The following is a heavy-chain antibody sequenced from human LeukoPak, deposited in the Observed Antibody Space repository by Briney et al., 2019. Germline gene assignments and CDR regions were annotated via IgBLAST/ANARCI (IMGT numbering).Heavy chain of an antibody. CDR1: GFTFSSYG. D-gene: IGHD4-17*01. J-gene: IGHJ4*02. V-gene: IGHV3-30*02. CDR3: AKDPYVTTYFDY. Sequence: GGSLRLSCAASGFTFSSYGMHWVRQAPGKGLEWVAFIRYDGSNKYYADSVKGRFTISRDNSKNTLYLQMNSLRTEDTAVYYCAKDPYVTTYFDYWGQGTLVTVSS. CDR2: IRYDGSNK.